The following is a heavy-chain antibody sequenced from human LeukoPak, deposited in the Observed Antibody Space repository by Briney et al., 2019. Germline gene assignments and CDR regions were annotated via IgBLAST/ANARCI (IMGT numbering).Heavy chain of an antibody. D-gene: IGHD3-10*01. CDR1: GGSISSYY. Sequence: KPSETLSLTCTVSGGSISSYYWSWIRQPPGKGLEWIGYIYYSGSTNYNPSLKSRVTISVDTSKNQFSLKLSSVTAADTAVYYCARGLWFGELSNWFDPWGQGTLVTVSS. V-gene: IGHV4-59*01. J-gene: IGHJ5*02. CDR3: ARGLWFGELSNWFDP. CDR2: IYYSGST.